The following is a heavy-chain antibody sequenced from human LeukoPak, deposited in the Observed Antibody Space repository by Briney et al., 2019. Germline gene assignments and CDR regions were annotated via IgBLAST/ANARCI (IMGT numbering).Heavy chain of an antibody. J-gene: IGHJ3*02. Sequence: SVKVSCKASGGTFSSYAISWVRQAPGQGLEWMGGIIPIFGTANYAQKFQGRVTITAEESTSTAYMELSSLRSEHTAVYYCARDREVVVPAAIRAYQAFDIWGEGTMVTLSS. CDR3: ARDREVVVPAAIRAYQAFDI. D-gene: IGHD2-2*01. V-gene: IGHV1-69*13. CDR2: IIPIFGTA. CDR1: GGTFSSYA.